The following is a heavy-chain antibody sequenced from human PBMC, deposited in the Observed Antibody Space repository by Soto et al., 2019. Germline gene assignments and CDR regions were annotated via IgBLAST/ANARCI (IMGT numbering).Heavy chain of an antibody. J-gene: IGHJ5*02. Sequence: QVQLQESGPGLVKPSETLSLTCTVSGGSVSSRNYYWSWIRQPPGKGLEWIGYLYYSGSTNYNPSLKSRGTTAADASNNQFSLKLSSVTAADTAVYYCARGWLPSPNLRFDPWGQGILVTVSS. CDR3: ARGWLPSPNLRFDP. CDR2: LYYSGST. D-gene: IGHD3-22*01. V-gene: IGHV4-61*01. CDR1: GGSVSSRNYY.